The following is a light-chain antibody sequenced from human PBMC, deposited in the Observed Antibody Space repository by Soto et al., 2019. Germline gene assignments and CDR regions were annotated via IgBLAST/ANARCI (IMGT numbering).Light chain of an antibody. CDR3: CSYAGRTTLV. CDR2: QVT. Sequence: HSVLTQPASVSGSPGQSITISCTGTSSDVGGYDFVSWYQHHPGKAPKLIIYQVTQRPSGVSPRFSASKSGNTASLTISGLQTEDEADYYCCSYAGRTTLVLGGGTKLTVL. V-gene: IGLV2-23*02. CDR1: SSDVGGYDF. J-gene: IGLJ2*01.